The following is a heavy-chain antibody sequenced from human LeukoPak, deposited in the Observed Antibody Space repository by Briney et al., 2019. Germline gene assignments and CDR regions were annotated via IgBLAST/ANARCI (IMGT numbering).Heavy chain of an antibody. Sequence: GGSLRLSCAASRFTFSDYAMTWVRLAPGQGLEFVSSINGSGDTTYYAYSVKGRFTISRDNSKDTLYLQMDSLTADDTATYYCAKPFYYGSGSYYGNFLHWGQGTLVTVSS. CDR1: RFTFSDYA. D-gene: IGHD3-10*01. V-gene: IGHV3-23*01. J-gene: IGHJ4*02. CDR3: AKPFYYGSGSYYGNFLH. CDR2: INGSGDTT.